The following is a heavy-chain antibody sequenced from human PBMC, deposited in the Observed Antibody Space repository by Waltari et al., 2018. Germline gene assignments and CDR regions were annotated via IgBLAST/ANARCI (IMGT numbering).Heavy chain of an antibody. J-gene: IGHJ6*02. V-gene: IGHV4-59*01. Sequence: QVQLQESGPGLVKPSETLSLTCTVSGGSISSYYWRWIRKPPGKGLEWIGYIYYSGSTNYNPSLKSRVTISVDTSKNQFSLKLSSVTAADTAVYYCARDFHYDSRVGYYYGMDVWGQGTTVTVSS. CDR2: IYYSGST. CDR1: GGSISSYY. CDR3: ARDFHYDSRVGYYYGMDV. D-gene: IGHD3-22*01.